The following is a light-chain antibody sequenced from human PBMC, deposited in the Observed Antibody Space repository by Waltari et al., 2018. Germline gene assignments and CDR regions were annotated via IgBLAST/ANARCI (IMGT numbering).Light chain of an antibody. CDR3: CSYAGNKWL. Sequence: CYSGSSGDVGMFNLVSWYQQHPGKAPQLIIYHVDDRPSGVSYRFSASKSGHTASLTISGLQPEDEADYYCCSYAGNKWLFGGGTKVTVL. CDR2: HVD. CDR1: SGDVGMFNL. V-gene: IGLV2-23*02. J-gene: IGLJ3*02.